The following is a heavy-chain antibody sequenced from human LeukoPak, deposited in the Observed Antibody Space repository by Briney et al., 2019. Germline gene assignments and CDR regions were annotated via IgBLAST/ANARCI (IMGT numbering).Heavy chain of an antibody. CDR1: GGSFSGYY. V-gene: IGHV4-34*01. J-gene: IGHJ4*02. CDR3: ASNGLNVVSSEAGTEGRFDY. Sequence: SETLSLTCAVYGGSFSGYYWSWIRQPPGKGLEWIGEINHSGSTNYNPSLKSRVTISVDTSKNQFSLKLSSVTAADTAVYYCASNGLNVVSSEAGTEGRFDYWGQGTLVAVSS. D-gene: IGHD6-19*01. CDR2: INHSGST.